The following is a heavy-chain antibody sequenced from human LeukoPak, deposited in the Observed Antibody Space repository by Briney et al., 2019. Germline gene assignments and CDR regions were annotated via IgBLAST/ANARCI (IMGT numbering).Heavy chain of an antibody. Sequence: GASVKVSCKASGYSFTGHYIHWVRQAPGQGLEWMGWINPNSGGTNYAQKFQGRVTMTRDTSISTAYMELSRLRSDDTAVYYCARGIKAWRLRYFEGWFDPWGQGTLVTVSS. CDR3: ARGIKAWRLRYFEGWFDP. J-gene: IGHJ5*02. CDR2: INPNSGGT. D-gene: IGHD3-9*01. CDR1: GYSFTGHY. V-gene: IGHV1-2*02.